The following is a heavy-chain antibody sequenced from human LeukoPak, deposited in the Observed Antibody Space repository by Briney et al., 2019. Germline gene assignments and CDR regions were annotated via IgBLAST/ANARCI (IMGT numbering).Heavy chain of an antibody. V-gene: IGHV1-69*06. CDR1: GGTFSSYA. CDR3: ARESMVGPYDY. Sequence: ASVKVSCKASGGTFSSYAISWVRQAPGQGLEWMGGIIPIFGTANYAQKFQGRVTITADKSTSAAYMELSSLRSEDTAVYYCARESMVGPYDYWGQGTLVTVSS. CDR2: IIPIFGTA. D-gene: IGHD1-26*01. J-gene: IGHJ4*02.